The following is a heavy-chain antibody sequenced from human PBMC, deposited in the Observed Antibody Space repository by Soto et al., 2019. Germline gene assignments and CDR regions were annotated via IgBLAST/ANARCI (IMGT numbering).Heavy chain of an antibody. CDR3: ARRQLRDYIRWSFDP. V-gene: IGHV1-2*02. D-gene: IGHD3-16*01. J-gene: IGHJ5*02. Sequence: QVQLMQSGPEVKKTGASVKVSCKASGYTFTENQIHWLRRAPGQRLEWMGRIEPKSGDTTFAQTYQGRVTMTRDTSSNTVYMELTRLTSDDTAIYYCARRQLRDYIRWSFDPWGQGTLVTVSS. CDR2: IEPKSGDT. CDR1: GYTFTENQ.